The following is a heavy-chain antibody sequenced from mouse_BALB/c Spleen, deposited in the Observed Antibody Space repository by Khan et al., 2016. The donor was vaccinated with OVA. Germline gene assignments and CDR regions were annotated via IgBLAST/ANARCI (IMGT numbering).Heavy chain of an antibody. V-gene: IGHV3-2*02. CDR3: ARGRAY. D-gene: IGHD3-3*01. J-gene: IGHJ3*01. CDR1: GYSITSDYA. Sequence: EVQLQESGPGLVKPSQSLSLTCTVTGYSITSDYAWNWIRQFPGNKLEWMGYITYSGSTSYTPSLKSRFSITRDTSKNQFFLQLNSLTTEDTAKYYCARGRAYWGQGTLVTVSA. CDR2: ITYSGST.